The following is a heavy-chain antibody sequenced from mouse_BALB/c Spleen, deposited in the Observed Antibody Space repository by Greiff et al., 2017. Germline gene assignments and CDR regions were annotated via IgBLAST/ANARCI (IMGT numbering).Heavy chain of an antibody. D-gene: IGHD1-1*01. CDR2: ISDGGSYT. CDR3: ARGVTYYYGSAYAMDY. Sequence: DVKLVESGGGLVKPGGSLKLSCAASGFTFSDYYMYWVRQTPEKRLEWVATISDGGSYTYYPDSVKGRFTISRDNAKNNLYLQMSSLKSEDTAMYYCARGVTYYYGSAYAMDYWGQGTSVTVSS. J-gene: IGHJ4*01. V-gene: IGHV5-4*02. CDR1: GFTFSDYY.